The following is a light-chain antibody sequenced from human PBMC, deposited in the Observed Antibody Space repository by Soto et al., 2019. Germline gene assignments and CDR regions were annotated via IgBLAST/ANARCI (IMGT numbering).Light chain of an antibody. CDR3: QLWDSSSDHVV. CDR1: SIGSQT. CDR2: YDS. Sequence: SYELTQPPSVSVAPGKTARITCGGHSIGSQTVHWYQQKPGQAPVVVIYYDSDRPSGIPERFSGSNSGNTATLTISRVEVGDEADYYCQLWDSSSDHVVFGGGTQLTVL. V-gene: IGLV3-21*04. J-gene: IGLJ2*01.